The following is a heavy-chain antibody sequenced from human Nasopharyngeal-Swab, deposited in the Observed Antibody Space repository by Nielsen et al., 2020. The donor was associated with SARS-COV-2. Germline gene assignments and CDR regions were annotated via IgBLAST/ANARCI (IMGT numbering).Heavy chain of an antibody. CDR2: FHYRGTT. CDR1: GDSINNDHY. CDR3: ATDHPSTRYCSGNSCSGWFDP. V-gene: IGHV4-38-2*02. J-gene: IGHJ5*02. Sequence: SETLSLTCTVSGDSINNDHYWGCIRQPPGKGLEWIGSFHYRGTTYYNPSLKSRITMSLGPSQRQFSLKLPSVTAADTAVYYCATDHPSTRYCSGNSCSGWFDPWGQGTLVIVSS. D-gene: IGHD2-2*01.